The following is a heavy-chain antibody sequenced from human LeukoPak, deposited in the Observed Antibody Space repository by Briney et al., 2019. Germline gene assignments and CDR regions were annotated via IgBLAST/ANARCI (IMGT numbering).Heavy chain of an antibody. V-gene: IGHV3-33*01. J-gene: IGHJ4*02. CDR1: GFIFSNYG. CDR3: ARDMGRAWYGPPDY. CDR2: IWNDGSET. D-gene: IGHD6-13*01. Sequence: GGSLRLSCAASGFIFSNYGMHWVRPALGKRLERVAVIWNDGSETFHADSVKGRFRIARDNSKNTLYLQMNSLRAEDTAVYFCARDMGRAWYGPPDYWGQGTLVTVSS.